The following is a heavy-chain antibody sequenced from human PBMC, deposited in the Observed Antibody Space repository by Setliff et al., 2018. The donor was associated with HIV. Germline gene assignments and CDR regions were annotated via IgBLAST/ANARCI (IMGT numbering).Heavy chain of an antibody. V-gene: IGHV4-31*03. CDR1: GDPIFIGGYY. D-gene: IGHD1-26*01. CDR2: IYHTGKT. CDR3: AKEGNSVDNWLDP. J-gene: IGHJ5*02. Sequence: SETLSLTCTVSGDPIFIGGYYWSWIRQHPGGGLEWIGYIYHTGKTYYNPSLQSRIIMSLDMSQNQFSLKLSSVTAADTAVYYCAKEGNSVDNWLDPWGPGTLVNVSS.